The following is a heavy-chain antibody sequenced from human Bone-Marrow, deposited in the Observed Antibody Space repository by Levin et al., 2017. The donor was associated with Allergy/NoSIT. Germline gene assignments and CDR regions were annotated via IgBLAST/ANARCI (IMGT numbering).Heavy chain of an antibody. V-gene: IGHV1-3*01. D-gene: IGHD5-12*01. CDR3: AREVIPRGSSRQWLPLDWFDP. Sequence: ASVKVSCKASGYSFAHYAIHWVRQAPGQRLEWMGWINPVNGNTKYSQNFQGRVTITKDTSASTVYVELSSLRSEDTAVYYCAREVIPRGSSRQWLPLDWFDPWGQGTLVTVSS. J-gene: IGHJ5*02. CDR2: INPVNGNT. CDR1: GYSFAHYA.